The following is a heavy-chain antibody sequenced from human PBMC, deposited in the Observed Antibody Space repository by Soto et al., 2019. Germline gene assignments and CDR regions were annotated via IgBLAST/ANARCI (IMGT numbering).Heavy chain of an antibody. CDR3: AKNSVATIFPGDFDY. Sequence: GGSLRLSCAASGFTFSSYSMNWVRQAPGKGLEWVSSISSSSSYIYYADSVKGRFTISRDNAKNSLYLQMNSLRAEDTAVYYCAKNSVATIFPGDFDYWGQGTLVTVSS. V-gene: IGHV3-21*04. CDR1: GFTFSSYS. J-gene: IGHJ4*02. CDR2: ISSSSSYI. D-gene: IGHD5-12*01.